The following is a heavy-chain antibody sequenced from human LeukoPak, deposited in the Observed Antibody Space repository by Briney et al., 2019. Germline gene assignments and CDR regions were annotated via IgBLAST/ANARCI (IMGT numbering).Heavy chain of an antibody. V-gene: IGHV3-23*01. CDR2: ITGSGGTA. CDR1: GFTFSSYA. D-gene: IGHD3-10*01. CDR3: AKDLYASGNYRFDH. Sequence: GGSLRLSCAASGFTFSSYAMSWVRQAPGKGLEWVSGITGSGGTAHYTDSVRGRFTISRENSKDTLYLQMNSLRAEDTAVYYCAKDLYASGNYRFDHWGQGTLATVSS. J-gene: IGHJ4*02.